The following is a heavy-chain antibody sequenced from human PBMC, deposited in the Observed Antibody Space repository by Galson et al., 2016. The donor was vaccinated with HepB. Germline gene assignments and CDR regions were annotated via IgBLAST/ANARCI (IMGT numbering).Heavy chain of an antibody. Sequence: SLRLSCAASAFTFSAYWMSWVRQAPGKGLEWLAVISNDGSNNYFADSVKGRFTISRDNSKNTLYLQMNSLRAEDTAVYYCARFIASPWNDYYYYGMDVWGKGTTVTVSS. V-gene: IGHV3-30-3*01. D-gene: IGHD1-1*01. J-gene: IGHJ6*04. CDR2: ISNDGSNN. CDR3: ARFIASPWNDYYYYGMDV. CDR1: AFTFSAYW.